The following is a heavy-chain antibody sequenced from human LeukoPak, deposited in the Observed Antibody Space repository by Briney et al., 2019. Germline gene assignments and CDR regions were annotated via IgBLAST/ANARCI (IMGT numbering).Heavy chain of an antibody. Sequence: GGSLRLSCAASGFTFSSYSMNWVRQAPGKGLEWVSSISSSSSYIYYADSVKGRFTISRDNAKNSLYLQMYSLRAEDTAVYYCEREAVAVAGIDYWGQGALVTVSS. CDR2: ISSSSSYI. CDR1: GFTFSSYS. V-gene: IGHV3-21*01. CDR3: EREAVAVAGIDY. J-gene: IGHJ4*02. D-gene: IGHD6-19*01.